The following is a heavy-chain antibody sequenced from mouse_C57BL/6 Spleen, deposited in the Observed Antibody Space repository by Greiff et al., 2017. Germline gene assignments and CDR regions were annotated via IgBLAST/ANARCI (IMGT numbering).Heavy chain of an antibody. Sequence: EVHLVASGGGLVKPGGSLKLSCAASGFTFSDYGMHWVRQAPEKGLEWVAYISSGSSTIYYAGTVKGQVTLSRDNAKSTLFLQMSSLRSEDTAMYYCARSAMVTSAASDYWGQGTLVTVS. CDR2: ISSGSSTI. CDR3: ARSAMVTSAASDY. V-gene: IGHV5-17*01. J-gene: IGHJ4*01. D-gene: IGHD2-2*01. CDR1: GFTFSDYG.